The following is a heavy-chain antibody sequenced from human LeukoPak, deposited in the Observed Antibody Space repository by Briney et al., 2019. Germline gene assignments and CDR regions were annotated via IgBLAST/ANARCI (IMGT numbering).Heavy chain of an antibody. CDR3: ARVPSGYYFDY. D-gene: IGHD3-10*01. Sequence: GGSLRLSCAASGFTFSSYSMNWVRQTPGKGLEWVSSISSSSSYIYYADSVKGRFTISRDNAKNSLYLQMNSLRAEDTAVYYCARVPSGYYFDYWGQGTLVTVSS. CDR1: GFTFSSYS. CDR2: ISSSSSYI. J-gene: IGHJ4*02. V-gene: IGHV3-21*01.